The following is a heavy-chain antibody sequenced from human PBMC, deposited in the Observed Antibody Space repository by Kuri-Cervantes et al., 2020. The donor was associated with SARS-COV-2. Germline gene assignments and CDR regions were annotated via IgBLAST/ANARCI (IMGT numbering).Heavy chain of an antibody. J-gene: IGHJ4*02. Sequence: ASVKVSCKVSGYTLTELSMHWVRQAPGKGLEWMGGFDPEDGETIYAQKSQGRVTMTEDTSTDIAYMGLSSLRSEDTAVYYCATDFGYSSSSHADYWGQGTLVTVSS. CDR3: ATDFGYSSSSHADY. CDR2: FDPEDGET. D-gene: IGHD6-6*01. V-gene: IGHV1-24*01. CDR1: GYTLTELS.